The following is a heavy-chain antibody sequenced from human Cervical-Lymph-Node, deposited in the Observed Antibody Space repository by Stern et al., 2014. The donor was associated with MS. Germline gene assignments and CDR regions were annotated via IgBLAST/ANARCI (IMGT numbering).Heavy chain of an antibody. V-gene: IGHV3-33*01. CDR3: ARSGQQLVLDY. D-gene: IGHD6-13*01. Sequence: VQLVESGGGVVQPGRSLRLPWAASGFTFSSYGMQWVRQAPGKGLEWVAVIWYDGSNKYYADSVKGRFTISRDNSKNTLYLQMNSLRAEDTAVYYCARSGQQLVLDYWGQGTLVTVSS. CDR1: GFTFSSYG. J-gene: IGHJ4*02. CDR2: IWYDGSNK.